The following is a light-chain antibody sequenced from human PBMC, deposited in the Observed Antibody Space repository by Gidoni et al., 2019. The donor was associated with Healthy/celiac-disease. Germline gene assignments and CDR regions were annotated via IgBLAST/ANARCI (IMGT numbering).Light chain of an antibody. CDR2: DAP. CDR1: QSVSSY. CDR3: QRHSNWIT. V-gene: IGKV3-11*01. Sequence: EIVLTQSPATLPLSPGERATLSCRASQSVSSYLAWYQQRPGQAPRLLIYDAPDRATGIPARFSGIGSVTDFTLTISGLGAEDFAVYYCQRHSNWITFGQGTRLEIK. J-gene: IGKJ5*01.